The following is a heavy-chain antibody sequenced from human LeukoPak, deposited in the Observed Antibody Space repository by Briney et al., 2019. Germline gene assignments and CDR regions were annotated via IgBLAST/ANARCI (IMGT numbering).Heavy chain of an antibody. CDR3: ARAGDGGHYFDY. D-gene: IGHD4-23*01. Sequence: SVKVSCKASGGTFSSYAISWVRQAPGQGLEWMGGIIPMFGTANYAQKFQGRVTITADESTSTAYMELSSLRSEDTAVYYCARAGDGGHYFDYWGQGTLVTVSS. CDR1: GGTFSSYA. CDR2: IIPMFGTA. V-gene: IGHV1-69*01. J-gene: IGHJ4*02.